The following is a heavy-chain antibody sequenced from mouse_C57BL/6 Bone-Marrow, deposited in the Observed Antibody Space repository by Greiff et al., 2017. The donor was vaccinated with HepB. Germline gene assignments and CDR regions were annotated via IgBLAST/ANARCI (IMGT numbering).Heavy chain of an antibody. V-gene: IGHV5-2*01. D-gene: IGHD1-1*01. Sequence: EVKLMESGGGLVQPGESLKLSCESNEYEFPYHDMSWVRKTQEKRLELVAAINSDGGSTYYPDTMERRFIISRDNTKKTLYLQMSSLRSEDTAWYYCAKQNGSRVDYFDYWGQGTTLTVSS. CDR2: INSDGGST. CDR3: AKQNGSRVDYFDY. CDR1: EYEFPYHD. J-gene: IGHJ2*01.